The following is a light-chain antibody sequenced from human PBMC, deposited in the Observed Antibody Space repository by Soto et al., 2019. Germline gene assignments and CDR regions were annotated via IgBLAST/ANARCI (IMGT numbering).Light chain of an antibody. CDR3: CSYAGSSSHVV. V-gene: IGLV2-23*01. CDR1: SSDVGSYNL. Sequence: QSALTQPASVSGSPGQSITISCTGTSSDVGSYNLVSWYQQHPGKDPKLMIYEGSKRPSGVSNRFSGSKSGNTASLTISGLQAEDEADYYCCSYAGSSSHVVFGGGTKLPS. J-gene: IGLJ2*01. CDR2: EGS.